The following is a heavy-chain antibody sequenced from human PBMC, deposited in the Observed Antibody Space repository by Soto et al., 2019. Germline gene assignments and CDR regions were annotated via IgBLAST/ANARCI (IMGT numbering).Heavy chain of an antibody. CDR1: GYTFTSYA. Sequence: ASVQVSCKASGYTFTSYAMHWVRQAPGQRLEWMGWINAGNGNTNYADSVKGRFTISRDNAKNSLYLQMNSLRAEDTAVYYCARDEYYYDSSGSAADYWGQGTLVSVSS. J-gene: IGHJ4*02. CDR3: ARDEYYYDSSGSAADY. V-gene: IGHV1-3*01. D-gene: IGHD3-22*01. CDR2: INAGNGNT.